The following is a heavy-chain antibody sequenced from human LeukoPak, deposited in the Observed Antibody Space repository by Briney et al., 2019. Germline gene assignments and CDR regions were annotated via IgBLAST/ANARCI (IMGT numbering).Heavy chain of an antibody. Sequence: SETLSLTCTVSGGSISSSSYYWGWIRQPPGKGLEWIGSIYYSGSTYYNPSLKSRVTISVDTSKNQFSLKLSSVTAADTAVYYCARQRGGEDIVVVPAAIVPYYYYMDVWGKGTTVTVSS. V-gene: IGHV4-39*07. CDR3: ARQRGGEDIVVVPAAIVPYYYYMDV. J-gene: IGHJ6*03. D-gene: IGHD2-2*01. CDR1: GGSISSSSYY. CDR2: IYYSGST.